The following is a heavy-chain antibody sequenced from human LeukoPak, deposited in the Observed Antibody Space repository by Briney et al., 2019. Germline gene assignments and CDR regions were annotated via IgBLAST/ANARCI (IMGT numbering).Heavy chain of an antibody. CDR3: AKDPPSPFSYGLGYY. D-gene: IGHD5-18*01. CDR1: GITFSNYA. CDR2: ISGSAHKI. J-gene: IGHJ4*02. Sequence: GGSLRLSCVASGITFSNYAVSWVRQAPEKGLDWVSVISGSAHKIRYADSVKGRFTISRDNSENIVYLQMNNLRVEDTAVYYCAKDPPSPFSYGLGYYWGQGTLVTVSS. V-gene: IGHV3-23*01.